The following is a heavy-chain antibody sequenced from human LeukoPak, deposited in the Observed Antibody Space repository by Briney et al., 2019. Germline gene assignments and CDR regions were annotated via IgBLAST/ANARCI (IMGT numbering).Heavy chain of an antibody. CDR3: ARDPGFLDY. CDR1: GGSISSYY. V-gene: IGHV4-59*01. J-gene: IGHJ4*02. Sequence: PSETLSLTCTVSGGSISSYYRSWIRPPPGKGLEWIGYIYYSGSTNYNPSLKSRVTISVDTSKNQFSLKLSSVTAADTAVYYCARDPGFLDYWGQGTLVTVSS. D-gene: IGHD2-21*01. CDR2: IYYSGST.